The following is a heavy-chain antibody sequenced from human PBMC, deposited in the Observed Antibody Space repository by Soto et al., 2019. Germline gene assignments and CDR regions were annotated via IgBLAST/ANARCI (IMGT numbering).Heavy chain of an antibody. CDR3: AKDSITIFGVVIYYYYYGMDV. CDR2: INGSGGST. J-gene: IGHJ6*02. CDR1: GFTFSSYA. Sequence: GSLRLSCAASGFTFSSYAMSWVRQAPGKGLEWVSAINGSGGSTYYADSVKGRFTISRDNSKNTLYLQMNSLRAEDTAVYYCAKDSITIFGVVIYYYYYGMDVWGQGTTVTVSS. V-gene: IGHV3-23*01. D-gene: IGHD3-3*01.